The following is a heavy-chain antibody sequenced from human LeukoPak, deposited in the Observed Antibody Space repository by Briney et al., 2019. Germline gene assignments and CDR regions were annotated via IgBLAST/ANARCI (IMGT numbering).Heavy chain of an antibody. CDR1: GFTFSNAW. CDR3: TRDKVGYSYGSPFDY. D-gene: IGHD5-18*01. CDR2: IKSKTDGGTT. V-gene: IGHV3-15*01. Sequence: GGSLRLSCAASGFTFSNAWMSWVRQAPGKGLEWVGRIKSKTDGGTTDYAAPAKGRFTISRDDSKNTLYLQMNSLKTEDTAVYYCTRDKVGYSYGSPFDYWGQGTLVTVSS. J-gene: IGHJ4*02.